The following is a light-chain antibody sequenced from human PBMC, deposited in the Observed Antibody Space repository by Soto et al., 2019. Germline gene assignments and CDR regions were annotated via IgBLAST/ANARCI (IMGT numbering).Light chain of an antibody. V-gene: IGKV3-15*01. CDR2: GAS. Sequence: TQSPSTLSVSLLELVTLSCRASQNIRSLVAWYQQKPGKAPRLLIHGASTMASGIPARFSGSGSGTEFTLTISSLQSEDFAVYYCQQYNSWPVTFGGGTKVDIK. CDR1: QNIRSL. CDR3: QQYNSWPVT. J-gene: IGKJ4*01.